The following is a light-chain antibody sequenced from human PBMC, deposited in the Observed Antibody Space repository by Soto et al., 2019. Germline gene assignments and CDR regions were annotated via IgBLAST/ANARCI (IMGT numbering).Light chain of an antibody. CDR2: DVS. V-gene: IGLV2-14*01. CDR1: SSDIGAYNY. J-gene: IGLJ1*01. Sequence: QSVLTQPASVSGSPGQSITISCTGASSDIGAYNYVSWYQQHPGKAPKLMIYDVSNRPSGVSSRFSGSKSGNTASLTISGLQAEDEADYYCSSYTRSTTRVFGTGTKLTVL. CDR3: SSYTRSTTRV.